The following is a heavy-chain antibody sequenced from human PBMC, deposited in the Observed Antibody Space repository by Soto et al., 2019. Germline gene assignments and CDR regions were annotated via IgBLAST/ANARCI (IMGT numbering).Heavy chain of an antibody. Sequence: GESLKISCKGSGYTFTSYWITWVRQMPGKGLEWMGKIDPSDSYTNYSPSFQGHVTISTDKSISTAYLQWSSLKASDTAMYYCARHESGSSPADYWGQGTLVTVSS. CDR1: GYTFTSYW. CDR3: ARHESGSSPADY. V-gene: IGHV5-10-1*01. CDR2: IDPSDSYT. D-gene: IGHD3-3*01. J-gene: IGHJ4*02.